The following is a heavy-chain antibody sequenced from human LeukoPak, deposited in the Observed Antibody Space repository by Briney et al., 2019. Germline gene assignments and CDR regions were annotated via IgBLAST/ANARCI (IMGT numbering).Heavy chain of an antibody. V-gene: IGHV3-7*01. J-gene: IGHJ4*02. Sequence: GGSLRLSCAASGFTFSRYWMSWVRQAPGKGLEWVAFIKYDGSEKYYVDSVKGRFTISRDNAKNSLFLQMSSLRAEDTAVYYCARESAYWGQGTLVTVSS. CDR3: ARESAY. CDR1: GFTFSRYW. CDR2: IKYDGSEK.